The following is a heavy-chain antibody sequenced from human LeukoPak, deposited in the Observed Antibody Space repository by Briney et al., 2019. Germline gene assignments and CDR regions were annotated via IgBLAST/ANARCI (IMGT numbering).Heavy chain of an antibody. J-gene: IGHJ4*02. V-gene: IGHV1-2*02. CDR2: INPNSGGT. Sequence: ASVKVSCKASGYTFTGYYMHWVRQAPGQGLEWMEWINPNSGGTNYAQKFQGRVTMTRDTSISTAYMELSRLRSDDTAVYYCARGQLSAMGTFDYWGQGTLVTVSS. CDR1: GYTFTGYY. D-gene: IGHD5-18*01. CDR3: ARGQLSAMGTFDY.